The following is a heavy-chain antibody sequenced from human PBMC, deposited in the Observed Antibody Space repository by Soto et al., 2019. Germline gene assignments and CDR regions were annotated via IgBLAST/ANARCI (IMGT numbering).Heavy chain of an antibody. CDR2: IYYNGNT. CDR1: GGSISSYY. J-gene: IGHJ4*02. D-gene: IGHD6-19*01. CDR3: ARHEPGSFDY. V-gene: IGHV4-59*08. Sequence: PSETLSLTCTVSGGSISSYYWSWIRQPPGKGLEWIGYIYYNGNTNYNPSLKSRVTISVDTSNNQFSLKLSSVTAADTAVYYCARHEPGSFDYWGQGTLVTVS.